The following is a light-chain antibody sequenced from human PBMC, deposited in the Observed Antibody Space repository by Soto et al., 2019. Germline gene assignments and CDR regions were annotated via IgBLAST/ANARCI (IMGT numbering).Light chain of an antibody. CDR1: DSDFGLYDF. CDR2: EVS. V-gene: IGLV2-14*01. Sequence: QSALTHPACVSGTPGQSITLSCTGSDSDFGLYDFVSWYQHHPGRAPKLIVSEVSHRPSGISNRFSGSKSGNTASLTISGLQSEDEADYYCISYTSDDVRYVFGTGTKVTV. CDR3: ISYTSDDVRYV. J-gene: IGLJ1*01.